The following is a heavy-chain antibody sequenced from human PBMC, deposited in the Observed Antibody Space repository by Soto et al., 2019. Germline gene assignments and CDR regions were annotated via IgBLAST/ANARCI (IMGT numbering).Heavy chain of an antibody. Sequence: SGGSLRLSCAASGFTFSSYGMHWVRQAQGKGLEWVAVIWYDGSNKYYADSVKGRFTISRDNSKNTLYLQMNSLRAEDTAVYYCARDREVPHDYIWGGYREGYYWCLGALVTVSS. CDR2: IWYDGSNK. J-gene: IGHJ4*02. V-gene: IGHV3-33*01. CDR3: ARDREVPHDYIWGGYREGYY. D-gene: IGHD3-16*02. CDR1: GFTFSSYG.